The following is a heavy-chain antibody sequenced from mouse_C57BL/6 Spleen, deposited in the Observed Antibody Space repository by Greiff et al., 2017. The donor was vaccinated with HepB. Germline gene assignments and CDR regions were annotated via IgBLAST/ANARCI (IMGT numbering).Heavy chain of an antibody. D-gene: IGHD1-1*01. J-gene: IGHJ2*01. Sequence: DVQLQESGPGLVKPSQSLSLTCSVTGYSITSGYYWNWIRQFPGNKLEWMGYISYDGSNNYNPSLKNRISITRDTSKNQFFLKLNSVTTEDTATYYCARDGSSYRYDYFDYWGQGTTLTVSS. V-gene: IGHV3-6*01. CDR3: ARDGSSYRYDYFDY. CDR1: GYSITSGYY. CDR2: ISYDGSN.